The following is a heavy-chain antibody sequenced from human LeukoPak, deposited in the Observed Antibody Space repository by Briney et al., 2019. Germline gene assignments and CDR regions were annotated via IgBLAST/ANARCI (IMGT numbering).Heavy chain of an antibody. CDR2: IYYSGST. CDR1: GGSISSSSYY. V-gene: IGHV4-39*01. J-gene: IGHJ5*02. D-gene: IGHD3-10*01. CDR3: ARLGGSGSYYIGWFDP. Sequence: PSETLSLTCTVSGGSISSSSYYWGWLRQPPGKGLEWIGSIYYSGSTYYNPSLKSRVTISVDTSKNQFSLKLSSVTAAGTAVYYCARLGGSGSYYIGWFDPWGQGTLVTVSS.